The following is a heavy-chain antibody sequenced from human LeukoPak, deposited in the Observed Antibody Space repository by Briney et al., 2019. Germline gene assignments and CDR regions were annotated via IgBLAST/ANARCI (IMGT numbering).Heavy chain of an antibody. J-gene: IGHJ6*02. D-gene: IGHD4/OR15-4a*01. Sequence: GGSLRLSCAASGFTFSSYWMSWVRQAPGKGLEWVANIKQDGSEKYYVDSVKGRFTISRDNAKNSLYLQMNSLRAEDTAVYYCARDLTTKAGVMDVWGQGTMVTVSS. V-gene: IGHV3-7*01. CDR3: ARDLTTKAGVMDV. CDR2: IKQDGSEK. CDR1: GFTFSSYW.